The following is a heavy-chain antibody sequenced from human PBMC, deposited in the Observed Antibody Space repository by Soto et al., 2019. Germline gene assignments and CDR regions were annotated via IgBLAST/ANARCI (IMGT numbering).Heavy chain of an antibody. Sequence: QVQLVQSGAEVKKPGSSVKVSCKASGGTFSSYTISWVRQAPGQGLEWMGRIIPILGIANYAQKFQGRVTITADKSTSTAYMELSSLRSEDTAVYYCARMYSYGRYCGGGSCYRPYYYYMDVWGKGTTVTVSS. V-gene: IGHV1-69*02. CDR2: IIPILGIA. J-gene: IGHJ6*03. D-gene: IGHD2-15*01. CDR3: ARMYSYGRYCGGGSCYRPYYYYMDV. CDR1: GGTFSSYT.